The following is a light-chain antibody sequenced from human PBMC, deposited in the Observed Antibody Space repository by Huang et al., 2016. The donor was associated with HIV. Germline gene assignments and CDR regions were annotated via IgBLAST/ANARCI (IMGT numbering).Light chain of an antibody. V-gene: IGKV3-15*01. Sequence: EIVMTQSPATLSVSPGERVTLSCRASQSVSTNLAWDQQKPGQAPRLLIYGAFTRATCIPARFSGSGSETEFTLTISSLQSEDSAVYYCQQCNNWPPRITFGQGTRLEIK. J-gene: IGKJ5*01. CDR2: GAF. CDR1: QSVSTN. CDR3: QQCNNWPPRIT.